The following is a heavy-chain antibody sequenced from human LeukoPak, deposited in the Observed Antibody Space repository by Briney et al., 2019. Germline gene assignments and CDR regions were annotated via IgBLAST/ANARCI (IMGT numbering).Heavy chain of an antibody. CDR1: GGSISSGDYY. CDR2: IYYSGST. J-gene: IGHJ3*02. CDR3: ARSMADDAFDI. V-gene: IGHV4-30-4*01. Sequence: SETLSLTCTVSGGSISSGDYYWSWLRQPPGKGLEWIGYIYYSGSTYYNPSLKSRVTISVDTSKNQFSLKLSSVTAADTAVYYCARSMADDAFDIWGQGTMVTVSS. D-gene: IGHD2-8*01.